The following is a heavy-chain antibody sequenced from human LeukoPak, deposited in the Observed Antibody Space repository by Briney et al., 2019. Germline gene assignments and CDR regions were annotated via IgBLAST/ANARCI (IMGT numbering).Heavy chain of an antibody. J-gene: IGHJ6*03. CDR2: IYYSGST. V-gene: IGHV4-59*01. CDR3: ARGYSYGWILAQRQLYYMDV. D-gene: IGHD5-18*01. CDR1: GGSISSYY. Sequence: PSETLSLTRTVSGGSISSYYWSWIRQPPGKGLEWIGYIYYSGSTNYNPSLKSRVTISVDTSKNQFSLKLSSVTAADTAVYYCARGYSYGWILAQRQLYYMDVWGKGTTVTVSS.